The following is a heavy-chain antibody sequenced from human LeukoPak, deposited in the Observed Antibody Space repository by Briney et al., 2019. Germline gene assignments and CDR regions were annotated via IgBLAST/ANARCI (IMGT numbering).Heavy chain of an antibody. CDR2: LYSGGAT. CDR1: GFTLSSNY. D-gene: IGHD6-19*01. CDR3: TKLKGWYGEGFFDY. J-gene: IGHJ4*02. Sequence: GGSLRLSCAASGFTLSSNYMSWVRHPAGKGLEWVSVLYSGGATFYADSVKGRFTNSRDTSKNTLYLQMNDLRADDTAVYYCTKLKGWYGEGFFDYWGQGTLVTVSS. V-gene: IGHV3-53*01.